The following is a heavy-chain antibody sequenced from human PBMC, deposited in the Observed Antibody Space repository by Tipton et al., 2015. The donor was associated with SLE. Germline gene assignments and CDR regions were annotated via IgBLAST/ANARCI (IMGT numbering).Heavy chain of an antibody. J-gene: IGHJ4*02. CDR3: ARDPRPGPFDY. CDR1: GVSISSHY. CDR2: VHSSGSI. Sequence: GLVKPSETLSLICNVSGVSISSHYWSWIRQPAGKRLEWIGRVHSSGSIGHNPSLKGRVTMSVDTSKNQFSLSVNSVTAADTAVYFCARDPRPGPFDYWGQGRLVAVST. V-gene: IGHV4-4*07.